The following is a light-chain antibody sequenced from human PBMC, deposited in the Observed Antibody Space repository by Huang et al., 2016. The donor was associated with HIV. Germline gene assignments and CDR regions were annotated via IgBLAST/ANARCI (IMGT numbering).Light chain of an antibody. J-gene: IGKJ1*01. V-gene: IGKV1-39*01. Sequence: DIQMTQSPSSLSAFVGDKVTSTCRASENIRKYLNWYQQKPGKAPNLLLYAASSLQRGVPARFSGSGTGTDFNLTINSLQPEDYATYFCQQSYNAPRTFGQGTKVEIK. CDR2: AAS. CDR3: QQSYNAPRT. CDR1: ENIRKY.